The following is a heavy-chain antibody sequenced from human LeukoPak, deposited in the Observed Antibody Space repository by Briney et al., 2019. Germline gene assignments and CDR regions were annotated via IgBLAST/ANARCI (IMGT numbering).Heavy chain of an antibody. V-gene: IGHV1-2*02. Sequence: ASVKVSCKASGYTFTGYYIHWVRQAPGQGLEWMGWINPNSGGTKYAGKVQGRVTMTRDTSSSTVYMELSWLRFDDSAVYYCARDFLVAGTSTYWGQGTLVTVSS. CDR3: ARDFLVAGTSTY. CDR1: GYTFTGYY. CDR2: INPNSGGT. J-gene: IGHJ4*02. D-gene: IGHD6-19*01.